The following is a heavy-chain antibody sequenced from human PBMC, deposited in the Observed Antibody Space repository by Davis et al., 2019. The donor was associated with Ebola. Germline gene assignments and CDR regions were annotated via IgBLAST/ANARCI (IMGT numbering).Heavy chain of an antibody. V-gene: IGHV3-30-3*01. Sequence: PGGSLRLSCAASGFTFSSYAMHWVRQAPGKGLEWVAVISYDGSNKYYADSVKGRFTISRDNSKNTLYLQMNSLRAEDTAVYYCARRASPGGYEGEYYFDYWGQGTLVTVSS. J-gene: IGHJ4*02. CDR2: ISYDGSNK. CDR1: GFTFSSYA. D-gene: IGHD3-16*01. CDR3: ARRASPGGYEGEYYFDY.